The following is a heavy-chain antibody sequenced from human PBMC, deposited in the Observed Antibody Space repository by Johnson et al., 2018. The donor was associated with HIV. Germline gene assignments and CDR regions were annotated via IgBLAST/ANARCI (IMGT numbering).Heavy chain of an antibody. Sequence: VQLVESGGGLVQPGGSLRLSCAASGFTFSSYEMNWVRQAPGKGLEWVANIKQDGSEKYYVDSVKGRFTISRDNSKNTLYMQMNSLRAEDTAVYYCAKQQLADDIFNFWGQGTMVTVSS. CDR2: IKQDGSEK. CDR3: AKQQLADDIFNF. D-gene: IGHD6-13*01. V-gene: IGHV3-7*01. CDR1: GFTFSSYE. J-gene: IGHJ3*01.